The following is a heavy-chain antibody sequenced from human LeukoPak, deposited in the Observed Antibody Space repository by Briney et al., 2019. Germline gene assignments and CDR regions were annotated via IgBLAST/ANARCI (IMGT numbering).Heavy chain of an antibody. Sequence: GGSLRLSCTVSGFTLSSYEMSWIRQAPGKGLEWVSSIDYSGGSSYYADSVKGRFTISRDNAKNSLYLQMNSLRAEDTAVYYCAKDRPFDILTGYYSQYFDYWGQGTLVTVSS. CDR1: GFTLSSYE. J-gene: IGHJ4*02. CDR3: AKDRPFDILTGYYSQYFDY. V-gene: IGHV3-23*01. CDR2: IDYSGGSS. D-gene: IGHD3-9*01.